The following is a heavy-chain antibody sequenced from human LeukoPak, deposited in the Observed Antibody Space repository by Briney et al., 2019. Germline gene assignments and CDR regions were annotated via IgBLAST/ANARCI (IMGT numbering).Heavy chain of an antibody. V-gene: IGHV3-7*03. CDR1: GFTFSNYW. CDR3: ARDRAGSGWFGGFDI. J-gene: IGHJ3*02. CDR2: IKQDGSEK. Sequence: GGSLRLSCAASGFTFSNYWMSWVRQAPGKGLEWVANIKQDGSEKYYVDSVKGRFTISRDNAKNSLYLQMNSLRAEDTAVYYCARDRAGSGWFGGFDIWGQGTMVTVSS. D-gene: IGHD6-19*01.